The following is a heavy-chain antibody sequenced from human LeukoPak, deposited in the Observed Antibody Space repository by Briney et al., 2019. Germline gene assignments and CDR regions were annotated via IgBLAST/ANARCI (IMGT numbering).Heavy chain of an antibody. Sequence: GGSLRLSCAASGFTVSSNYMSWVRQAPGKGLEWVSVIYSGGSTYYADSVKGRFTISRDNSKNTPYLQRNRLRAEDTVFYYFARLRFWSNRFDPWGQGTLVTVSS. CDR1: GFTVSSNY. D-gene: IGHD3-3*01. CDR3: ARLRFWSNRFDP. V-gene: IGHV3-53*05. CDR2: IYSGGST. J-gene: IGHJ5*02.